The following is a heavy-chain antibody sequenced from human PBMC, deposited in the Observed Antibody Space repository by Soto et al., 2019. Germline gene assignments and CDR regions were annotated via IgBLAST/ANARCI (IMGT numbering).Heavy chain of an antibody. Sequence: EVQLVETGGGLIQPGGSLRLSCAASGFTVSTNYMSWVRQAPGKGLQYVSVIYRDGRPFYADSVKGRFTISRDNSKNALYPQMNSLRVEDTAVYYCARDTEDSSGAFDVWGQGTMVTVSS. CDR1: GFTVSTNY. D-gene: IGHD6-6*01. J-gene: IGHJ3*01. CDR2: IYRDGRP. CDR3: ARDTEDSSGAFDV. V-gene: IGHV3-53*02.